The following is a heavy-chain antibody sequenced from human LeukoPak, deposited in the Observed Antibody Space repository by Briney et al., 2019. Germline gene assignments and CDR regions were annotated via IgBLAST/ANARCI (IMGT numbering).Heavy chain of an antibody. CDR1: GYTFTGYY. CDR2: IKPSGGST. V-gene: IGHV1-46*01. J-gene: IGHJ6*03. CDR3: ARGVPSNLYCSGGSCYYYYYYYIDV. D-gene: IGHD2-15*01. Sequence: ASVTVSCKPSGYTFTGYYMHWVRQAPGQGLEWMGIIKPSGGSTSYAQQFKGRVTMTRDTSTSTAYMELSSLRSEDTAVYYCARGVPSNLYCSGGSCYYYYYYYIDVWGKGTTVTISS.